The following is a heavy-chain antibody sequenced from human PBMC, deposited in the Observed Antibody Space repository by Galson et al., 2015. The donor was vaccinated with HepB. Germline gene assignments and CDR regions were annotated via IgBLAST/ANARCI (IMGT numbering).Heavy chain of an antibody. CDR2: ISSSGSTI. J-gene: IGHJ4*02. Sequence: SLRLSCAASGFTFSSYEMNWVRQAPGKGLEWVSYISSSGSTIYYADSVKGRFTISRDNAKNSLYLQMNSLRAEDTAVYYCASFIVGATSFDYWGQGTLVTVSS. CDR1: GFTFSSYE. D-gene: IGHD1-26*01. V-gene: IGHV3-48*03. CDR3: ASFIVGATSFDY.